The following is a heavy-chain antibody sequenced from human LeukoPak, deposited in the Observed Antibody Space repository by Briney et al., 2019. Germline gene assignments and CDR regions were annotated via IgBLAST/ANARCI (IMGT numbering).Heavy chain of an antibody. Sequence: GGSLRLSCAGAGFGFSDFTVNWVRQSPERGLEWVSSISRSGRNIYYADSVKGRFTMSRDNAKNSFYLQMDRLRGDDTAIYYCASRVAATTWDYWGQGTLVTVSS. CDR3: ASRVAATTWDY. CDR1: GFGFSDFT. CDR2: ISRSGRNI. V-gene: IGHV3-21*01. D-gene: IGHD1-26*01. J-gene: IGHJ4*02.